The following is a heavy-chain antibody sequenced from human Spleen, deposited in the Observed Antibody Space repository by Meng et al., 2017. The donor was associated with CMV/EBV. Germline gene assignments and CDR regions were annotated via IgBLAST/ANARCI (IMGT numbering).Heavy chain of an antibody. CDR2: INAGNGNT. Sequence: QVQVVQSGSELKKPGASVKVSCKASGYTFTSYAMHWVRQAPGQRLEWMGWINAGNGNTKYSQKFQGRVTITRDISASTAYMELSSLRSEDTAVYYCARKVGASTYWFDPWGQGTLVTVSS. J-gene: IGHJ5*02. V-gene: IGHV1-3*01. CDR3: ARKVGASTYWFDP. CDR1: GYTFTSYA. D-gene: IGHD1-26*01.